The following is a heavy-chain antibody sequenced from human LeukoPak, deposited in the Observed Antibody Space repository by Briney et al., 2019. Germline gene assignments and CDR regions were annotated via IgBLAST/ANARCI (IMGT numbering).Heavy chain of an antibody. CDR3: ASATDDSSGYELDY. CDR1: GGSTSSAGYY. V-gene: IGHV4-31*03. Sequence: SQTLSLTCTVSGGSTSSAGYYWSWIRQHPGKGLEWIGYIYYSGSTYYNPSLKSRVTISVDTSKNQFSLKLSSVTAADTAVYYCASATDDSSGYELDYWGQGTLVTVSS. J-gene: IGHJ4*02. D-gene: IGHD3-22*01. CDR2: IYYSGST.